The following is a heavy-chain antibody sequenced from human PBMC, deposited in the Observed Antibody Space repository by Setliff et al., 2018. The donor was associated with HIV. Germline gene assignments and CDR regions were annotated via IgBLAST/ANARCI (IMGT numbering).Heavy chain of an antibody. V-gene: IGHV4-34*01. CDR3: ARGWGYDSSGYPLLHFDY. J-gene: IGHJ4*02. D-gene: IGHD3-22*01. Sequence: PSETLSLTCAVYGGSFSGYYWSWIRQPPGKGLEWIEEINHSGSTNYNPSLKSRVTISVDTSKNQFSLKLSSVTAADTAVFYCARGWGYDSSGYPLLHFDYWGQGTLVTVSS. CDR2: INHSGST. CDR1: GGSFSGYY.